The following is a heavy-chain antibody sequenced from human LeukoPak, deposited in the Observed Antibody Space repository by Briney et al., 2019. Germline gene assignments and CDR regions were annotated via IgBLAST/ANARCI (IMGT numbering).Heavy chain of an antibody. CDR3: AKEYCSNSVCHSLDY. J-gene: IGHJ4*02. CDR2: IYSDGNT. V-gene: IGHV3-66*02. Sequence: GGSLRLSCAASGFTVSSAYISWVRQAPGKGLEWLSAIYSDGNTYYADSVKGRFTFSRDNSKNTLYLQMNSLRAEDTAVYYCAKEYCSNSVCHSLDYWGQGTLVTVSS. D-gene: IGHD2-8*01. CDR1: GFTVSSAY.